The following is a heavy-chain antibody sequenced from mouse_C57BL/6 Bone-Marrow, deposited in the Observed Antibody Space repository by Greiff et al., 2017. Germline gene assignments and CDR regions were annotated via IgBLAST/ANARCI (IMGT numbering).Heavy chain of an antibody. V-gene: IGHV3-6*01. CDR1: GYSITSGYY. D-gene: IGHD2-4*01. J-gene: IGHJ1*03. CDR3: ARDRSTMITYWYFDV. Sequence: DVQLQESGPGLVKPSQSLSLTCSVTGYSITSGYYWNWIRQFPGNKLEWMGYISYDGSNNYNPSLKNRISITRDTSKNQFFLKLNSVTTEDTATYYCARDRSTMITYWYFDVWGTGTTVTVSS. CDR2: ISYDGSN.